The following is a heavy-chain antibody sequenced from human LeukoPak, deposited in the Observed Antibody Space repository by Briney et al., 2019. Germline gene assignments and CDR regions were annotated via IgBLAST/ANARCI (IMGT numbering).Heavy chain of an antibody. CDR1: GFTFSSYA. D-gene: IGHD3-10*01. V-gene: IGHV3-30*04. CDR2: ISYDGSNK. J-gene: IGHJ4*02. CDR3: ARGITMVRGVAY. Sequence: GGSLRLSCAAPGFTFSSYAMHWVRQAPGKGLEWVAVISYDGSNKYYADSVKGRFTISRDNSKNTLYLQMNSLRAEDTAVYYCARGITMVRGVAYWGQGTLVTVSS.